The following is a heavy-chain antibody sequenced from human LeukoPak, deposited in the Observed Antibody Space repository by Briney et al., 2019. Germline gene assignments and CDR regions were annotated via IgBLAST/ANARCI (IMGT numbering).Heavy chain of an antibody. CDR3: ARDFFDDSPRLHAFDI. CDR1: GGSISSGGYY. V-gene: IGHV4-31*03. CDR2: IYYSGST. Sequence: SQTLSLTCTVSGGSISSGGYYWSWIRQHPGKGLEWIGYIYYSGSTYYNPSLKSRVTISVDTSKNQFSLKLSSVTAADTAVYYCARDFFDDSPRLHAFDIWGQGTMVTVSS. J-gene: IGHJ3*02. D-gene: IGHD3-22*01.